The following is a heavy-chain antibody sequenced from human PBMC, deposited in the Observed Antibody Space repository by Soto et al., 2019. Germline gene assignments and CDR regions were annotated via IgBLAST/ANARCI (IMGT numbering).Heavy chain of an antibody. CDR1: GFSFSNYN. CDR3: ARDFGHGYYLDY. Sequence: GGSLRLSCVASGFSFSNYNMNWVRQAPGKGLEWVSYITDSSDIVHYADSVRGRFTISRDNAESSLYLQMNSLRDEDTAVYFCARDFGHGYYLDYWGRGTLVTVSS. V-gene: IGHV3-48*02. D-gene: IGHD3-3*01. CDR2: ITDSSDIV. J-gene: IGHJ4*02.